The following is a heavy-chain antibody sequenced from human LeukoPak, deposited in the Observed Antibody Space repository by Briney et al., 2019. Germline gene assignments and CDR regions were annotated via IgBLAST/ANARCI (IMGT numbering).Heavy chain of an antibody. D-gene: IGHD3-9*01. Sequence: ASVTVSCKASGYTFTGYYMHWVRQAPGQGLEWMGWINPNSGGTNYAQKFQGRVTMTRDTSISTAYMELSRLRSDDTAVYYCARESRSYYDILTGYSKPGNWFDPWGQGTLVTVSS. CDR3: ARESRSYYDILTGYSKPGNWFDP. CDR1: GYTFTGYY. V-gene: IGHV1-2*02. J-gene: IGHJ5*02. CDR2: INPNSGGT.